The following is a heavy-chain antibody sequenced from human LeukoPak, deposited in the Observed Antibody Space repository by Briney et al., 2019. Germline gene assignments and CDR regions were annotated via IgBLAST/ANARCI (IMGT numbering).Heavy chain of an antibody. D-gene: IGHD3-10*01. CDR1: GGSISSSSYY. CDR2: IYYSGST. CDR3: ARRGYYGSGSYFLRTPFDP. J-gene: IGHJ5*02. Sequence: SETLSLTCTVSGGSISSSSYYWGWIRQPPGKGLEWIGSIYYSGSTYYNPSLKSRVTISVDTSKNQFSLKLSSVTAADTAVYYCARRGYYGSGSYFLRTPFDPWGQGTLVTVSS. V-gene: IGHV4-39*01.